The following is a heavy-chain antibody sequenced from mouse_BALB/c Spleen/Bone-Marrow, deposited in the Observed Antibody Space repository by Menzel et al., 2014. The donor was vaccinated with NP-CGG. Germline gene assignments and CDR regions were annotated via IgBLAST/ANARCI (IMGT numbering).Heavy chain of an antibody. D-gene: IGHD3-1*01. CDR3: ARWAFDAWFAY. Sequence: LAESGAELMKPGASVKVSCKATGYTFSSYWIEWVKQRPGHGLEWIGEILPGSGNTNYNEKFKGKATFTADTSSNTAYMQLSSLTSEDSAVYYCARWAFDAWFAYRGQGTLVTVST. J-gene: IGHJ3*01. V-gene: IGHV1-9*01. CDR2: ILPGSGNT. CDR1: GYTFSSYW.